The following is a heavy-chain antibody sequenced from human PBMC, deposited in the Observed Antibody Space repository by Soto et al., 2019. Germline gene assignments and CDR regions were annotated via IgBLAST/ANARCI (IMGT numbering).Heavy chain of an antibody. Sequence: APGKGLEWVSSISSSSSYIYYADSVKGRFTXSXDNAKNSLDLEMNSLRAEDTAVYYCARGPKKITIFGVSPLPGYFDYWGQGNLVTVPQ. J-gene: IGHJ4*02. CDR2: ISSSSSYI. CDR3: ARGPKKITIFGVSPLPGYFDY. D-gene: IGHD3-3*01. V-gene: IGHV3-21*01.